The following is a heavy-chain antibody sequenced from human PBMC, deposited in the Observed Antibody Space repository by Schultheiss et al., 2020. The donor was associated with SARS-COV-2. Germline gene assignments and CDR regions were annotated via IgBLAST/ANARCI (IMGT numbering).Heavy chain of an antibody. J-gene: IGHJ6*02. V-gene: IGHV3-23*01. Sequence: GGSLRLSCAASGFTFSSYAMSWVRQARGKGLEWVSAISGSGGSTYYADSLEGRFTISRDNSKNTLSLEMNSLTVEDTAVYYCAKGRSGWYDPFYYGTAVWGQGTTVTVSS. CDR3: AKGRSGWYDPFYYGTAV. CDR2: ISGSGGST. CDR1: GFTFSSYA. D-gene: IGHD6-19*01.